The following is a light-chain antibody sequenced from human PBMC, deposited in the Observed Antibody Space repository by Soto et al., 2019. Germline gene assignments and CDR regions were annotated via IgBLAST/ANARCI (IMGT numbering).Light chain of an antibody. Sequence: EIVMTQSPATLSVSPGERATLSCRASQGISNSLAWYQQKPGQAPRLLIYGVSTRATGIPARFSGSGSGTEFNLTISSLQSEDFAVYYCQQYNNWPSLTFGGGTKVDIK. CDR1: QGISNS. CDR2: GVS. J-gene: IGKJ4*01. CDR3: QQYNNWPSLT. V-gene: IGKV3-15*01.